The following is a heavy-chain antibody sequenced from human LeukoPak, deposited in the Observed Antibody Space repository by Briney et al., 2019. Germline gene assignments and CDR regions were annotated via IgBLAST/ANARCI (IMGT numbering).Heavy chain of an antibody. Sequence: ASVKVSCKASGYTFTSYGISWVRQAPGQGLEWMGWISAYNGNTNYAQKLQGRVTMTTDTSTSTAYMELRSLRSDDTAVYYCARDGRYYDSSGYYLPDYWGQGTLVTVSS. V-gene: IGHV1-18*01. J-gene: IGHJ4*02. CDR3: ARDGRYYDSSGYYLPDY. CDR1: GYTFTSYG. D-gene: IGHD3-22*01. CDR2: ISAYNGNT.